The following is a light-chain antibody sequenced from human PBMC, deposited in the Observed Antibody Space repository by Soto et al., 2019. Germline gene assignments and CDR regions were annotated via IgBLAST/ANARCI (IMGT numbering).Light chain of an antibody. CDR1: SSDVGGYNY. Sequence: QSALTQPASVSGSPGQSITISCTGTSSDVGGYNYVSWYQQHPGKAPKLVIYEGSKRPSGVSNRFSGSKSGNTASLTISGLQAEDEADYYCSSYTSSNTVVFGGGTKLTVL. CDR3: SSYTSSNTVV. CDR2: EGS. V-gene: IGLV2-14*01. J-gene: IGLJ2*01.